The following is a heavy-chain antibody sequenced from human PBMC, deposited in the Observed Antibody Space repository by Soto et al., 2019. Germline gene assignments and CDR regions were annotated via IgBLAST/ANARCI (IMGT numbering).Heavy chain of an antibody. V-gene: IGHV4-59*01. CDR1: GGYISSYY. CDR2: IYYSGST. D-gene: IGHD2-2*01. J-gene: IGHJ4*02. Sequence: TLSLTCTVSGGYISSYYWTWIRQPPGKGLEWIGYIYYSGSTNYNPSLKSRVTMSIDTSKNQFSLKLSSVTAADTAVYYCARAFGSTMPSLFWGQGTLATVSS. CDR3: ARAFGSTMPSLF.